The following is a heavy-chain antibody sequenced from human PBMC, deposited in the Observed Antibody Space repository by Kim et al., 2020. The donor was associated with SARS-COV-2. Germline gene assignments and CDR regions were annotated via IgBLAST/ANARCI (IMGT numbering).Heavy chain of an antibody. CDR3: AREVRATWFGELLSQHYYYYAMDV. D-gene: IGHD3-10*01. CDR1: GFTFSSYG. V-gene: IGHV3-30*12. Sequence: GGSLRLSCAASGFTFSSYGVHWVRQAPGKGLEWVAVISYDGNNKYYADSLKGRFAISRDNSKNTLYLQMNSLRAEDTAVYYCAREVRATWFGELLSQHYYYYAMDVWGQRTTVIVSS. J-gene: IGHJ6*02. CDR2: ISYDGNNK.